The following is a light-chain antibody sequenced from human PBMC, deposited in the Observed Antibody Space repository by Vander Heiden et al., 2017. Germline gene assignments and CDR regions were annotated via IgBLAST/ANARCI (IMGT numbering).Light chain of an antibody. CDR3: QQYARSIGS. Sequence: IVFTQSPGSLSLSPGERATLSCMASQIFGNNYLAWYQQKPGQAPRLLSFDSSTRATGVPDRFSGSGSGTDFTLTISGLEPEDFGVYYCQQYARSIGSFGQGTKLEIK. CDR2: DSS. CDR1: QIFGNNY. V-gene: IGKV3-20*01. J-gene: IGKJ2*03.